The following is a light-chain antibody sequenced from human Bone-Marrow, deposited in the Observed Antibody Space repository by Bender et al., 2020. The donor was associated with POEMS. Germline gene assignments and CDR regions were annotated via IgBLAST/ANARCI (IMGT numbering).Light chain of an antibody. J-gene: IGLJ2*01. CDR2: DVT. CDR3: SSFTTTNRV. Sequence: QSALTQPASVSGSPGQSITISCTGTSMDIGAYTFVSWYQQRPGQALKLMIYDVTSRPSGVSHRFSGSKSGNTASLTISGLQAEDEADYYCSSFTTTNRVFGGGTKLTVL. CDR1: SMDIGAYTF. V-gene: IGLV2-14*03.